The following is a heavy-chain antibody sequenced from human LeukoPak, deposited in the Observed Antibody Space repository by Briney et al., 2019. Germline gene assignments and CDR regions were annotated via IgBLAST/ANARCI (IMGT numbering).Heavy chain of an antibody. J-gene: IGHJ4*02. CDR3: ARDRGFGEFYDY. CDR2: IKQDGSGR. CDR1: GFTFSTYW. V-gene: IGHV3-7*01. Sequence: GGSLRLSCAASGFTFSTYWVSWVRQVPGKGLEWVANIKQDGSGRNYVDSVKGRFTISRDNAKNSLYLQMNSLRAEDTAVYYCARDRGFGEFYDYWGQGTLVTVSS. D-gene: IGHD3-10*01.